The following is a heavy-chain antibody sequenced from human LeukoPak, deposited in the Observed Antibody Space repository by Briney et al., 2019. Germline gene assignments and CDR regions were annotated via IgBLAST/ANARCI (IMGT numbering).Heavy chain of an antibody. CDR3: ARFSGSDWNIYYFDY. V-gene: IGHV5-51*01. CDR1: GYSFTSYW. CDR2: VYPGDSET. J-gene: IGHJ4*02. Sequence: GESLKISCKGSGYSFTSYWIGWVRQMPGKGLECMGIVYPGDSETRYSPSFQGQVTISADKSINTAYLQWSSLKASDTAIYYCARFSGSDWNIYYFDYWGQGTLVTVSS. D-gene: IGHD6-19*01.